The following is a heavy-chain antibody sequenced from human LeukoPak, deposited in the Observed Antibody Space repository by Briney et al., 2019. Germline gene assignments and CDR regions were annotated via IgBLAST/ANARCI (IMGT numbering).Heavy chain of an antibody. CDR3: ARGEVGASEFDY. Sequence: SETLSLTCTVSGGSISSYYWSWIRQPPGKGLEWIGYIYYSGSTYYTPSLKSRVTISVDTSKNQFSLKLSSVTAADTAVYYCARGEVGASEFDYWGQGTLVTVSS. CDR2: IYYSGST. J-gene: IGHJ4*02. V-gene: IGHV4-59*08. CDR1: GGSISSYY. D-gene: IGHD1-26*01.